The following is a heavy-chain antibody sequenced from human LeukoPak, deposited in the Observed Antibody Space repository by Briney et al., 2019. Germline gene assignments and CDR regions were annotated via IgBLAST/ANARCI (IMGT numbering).Heavy chain of an antibody. V-gene: IGHV4-34*01. CDR3: ASRPADTTWYGVFDY. CDR2: INHSGST. CDR1: GGSFSGYY. Sequence: SETLSLTCAVYGGSFSGYYWSWLRQPPGKGLEWIGEINHSGSTNYNPSLKSRVTISVDTSRDQFSLTLRSVTAADTAIYYCASRPADTTWYGVFDYWSQGTLVTVSS. D-gene: IGHD3-10*01. J-gene: IGHJ4*02.